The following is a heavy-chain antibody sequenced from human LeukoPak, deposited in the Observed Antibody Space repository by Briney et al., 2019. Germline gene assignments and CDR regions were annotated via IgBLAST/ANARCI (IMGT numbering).Heavy chain of an antibody. CDR3: ARGEVVGATMGVDY. CDR1: GGSISSYY. CDR2: IYYSGST. J-gene: IGHJ4*02. V-gene: IGHV4-59*08. Sequence: SETLSLTCTVSGGSISSYYWSWIRQPPGKGLEWIGYIYYSGSTNYNPSLKSRVTISVDTSKNQFSLKLSSVTAADTAVYYCARGEVVGATMGVDYWGQGTLVTVSS. D-gene: IGHD1-26*01.